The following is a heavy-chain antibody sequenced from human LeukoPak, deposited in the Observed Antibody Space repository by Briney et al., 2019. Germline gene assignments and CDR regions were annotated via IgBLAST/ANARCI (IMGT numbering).Heavy chain of an antibody. J-gene: IGHJ4*02. D-gene: IGHD2-15*01. Sequence: SETLSLTCAAYGGCLSGYYWSWIRQPPGKGLEWIGEIKHSGSTNYNPSLKSRVTISVDTSKNQFSLKLSSVTAADTAVYYCARGRGCSGGSCTYYFDYWGQGTLVTVSS. CDR3: ARGRGCSGGSCTYYFDY. CDR1: GGCLSGYY. V-gene: IGHV4-34*01. CDR2: IKHSGST.